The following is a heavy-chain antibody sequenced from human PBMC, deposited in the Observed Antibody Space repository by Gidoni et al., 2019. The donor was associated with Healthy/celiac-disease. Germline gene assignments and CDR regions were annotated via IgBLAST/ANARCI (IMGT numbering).Heavy chain of an antibody. CDR3: ARGKGSSSFHYYYYYMDV. Sequence: QVQLQQWGAGLLKPSETLSLTCAVYGGSFSGSYWSWIRQPPGKGLEWIWEINHSGSTNYNPSLKSRVTISVDTSKNQFSLKLSSVTAADTAVYYCARGKGSSSFHYYYYYMDVWGKGTTVTVSS. CDR1: GGSFSGSY. J-gene: IGHJ6*03. D-gene: IGHD6-6*01. V-gene: IGHV4-34*01. CDR2: INHSGST.